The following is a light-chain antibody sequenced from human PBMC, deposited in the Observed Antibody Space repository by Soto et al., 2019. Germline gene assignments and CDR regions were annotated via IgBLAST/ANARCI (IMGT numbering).Light chain of an antibody. CDR2: DAS. V-gene: IGKV3-11*02. CDR1: QSVSTY. J-gene: IGKJ4*01. CDR3: QQRSSWPLT. Sequence: DIVLTQSPTTLSLSPGEGATLSCRASQSVSTYLAWHQQRPGQAPRLLIYDASSRAPGTPARFSGSGSGRDFTLTISSLEPEDFAIYYCQQRSSWPLTFGGGTKV.